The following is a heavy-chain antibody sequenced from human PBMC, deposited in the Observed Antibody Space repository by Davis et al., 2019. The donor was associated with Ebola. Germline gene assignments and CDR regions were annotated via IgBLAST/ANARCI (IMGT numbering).Heavy chain of an antibody. D-gene: IGHD5-12*01. V-gene: IGHV1-46*03. CDR2: INPNDGRT. CDR1: RYTFTNYY. J-gene: IGHJ3*02. Sequence: AASVKVSCKASRYTFTNYYLHLVRQAPGQGLEWMRMINPNDGRTIYAQKFQGLVTVTKDTSTTTVYLDLSSLRSEDTALYYCTTPGGQDSGYDVFDIWGQGTMVTVSS. CDR3: TTPGGQDSGYDVFDI.